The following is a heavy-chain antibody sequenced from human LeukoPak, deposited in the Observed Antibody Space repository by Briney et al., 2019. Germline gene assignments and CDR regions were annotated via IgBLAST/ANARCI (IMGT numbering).Heavy chain of an antibody. Sequence: GASVKVSCKASGYTFTSYDINWVRQATGRGLEWMGWINPNSGNTGYAQKFQGRVTMTRNTSISTAYMELSSLRSEDTAVYYCARGYRGYYDFWSGYYTPRYFDYWGQGTLVTVSS. V-gene: IGHV1-8*02. CDR3: ARGYRGYYDFWSGYYTPRYFDY. J-gene: IGHJ4*02. D-gene: IGHD3-3*01. CDR2: INPNSGNT. CDR1: GYTFTSYD.